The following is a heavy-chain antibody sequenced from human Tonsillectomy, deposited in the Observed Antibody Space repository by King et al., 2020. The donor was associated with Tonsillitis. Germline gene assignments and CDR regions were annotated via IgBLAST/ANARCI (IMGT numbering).Heavy chain of an antibody. CDR1: GFTFGAYW. J-gene: IGHJ4*02. CDR3: ARGDNNSGDF. Sequence: QLVRSGGGLVQPGGSLRLSCAASGFTFGAYWMTWVRQAPGKGLEWVANMNEDGSVKYHVDSVKGRFTISRDNAKNSLYLQMNSLRAEDTALYYCARGDNNSGDFWGQGTLVTVSS. CDR2: MNEDGSVK. V-gene: IGHV3-7*03. D-gene: IGHD1-1*01.